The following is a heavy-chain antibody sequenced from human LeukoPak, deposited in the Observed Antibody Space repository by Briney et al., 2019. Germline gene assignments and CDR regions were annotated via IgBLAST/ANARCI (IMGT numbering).Heavy chain of an antibody. CDR2: INEGGGLK. CDR1: GFTVSSNS. D-gene: IGHD6-19*01. J-gene: IGHJ4*02. V-gene: IGHV3-7*01. Sequence: GGSLRLSCTVSGFTVSSNSMSWVRQAPGKGLEWVANINEGGGLKYYVDSVKGRFTISRDNTNNSLYLQMFSLRVDDSAVYYCARVGKNGWDFDHWGQGTLVTVSS. CDR3: ARVGKNGWDFDH.